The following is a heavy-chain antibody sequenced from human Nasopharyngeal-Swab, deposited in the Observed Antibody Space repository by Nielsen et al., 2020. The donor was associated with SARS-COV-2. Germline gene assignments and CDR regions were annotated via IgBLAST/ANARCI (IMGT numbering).Heavy chain of an antibody. CDR1: GLTVSSTY. D-gene: IGHD2-2*01. V-gene: IGHV3-53*01. CDR2: TEIGGTT. J-gene: IGHJ4*02. CDR3: ARGPGGSTRVES. Sequence: GGSLRLSCAVSGLTVSSTYMSWVRQAPGKGLEWVSVTEIGGTTHYADSVKGRFSISRDSSTNTLYLQMNNVRAEDTAVYYCARGPGGSTRVESWGQGTLVTVSS.